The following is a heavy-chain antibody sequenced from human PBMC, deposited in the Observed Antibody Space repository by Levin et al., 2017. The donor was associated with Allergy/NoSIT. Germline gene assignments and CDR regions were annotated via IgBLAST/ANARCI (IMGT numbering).Heavy chain of an antibody. CDR3: AREPFYYDILTGYYKEAAFDI. CDR1: GFTFSSYG. D-gene: IGHD3-9*01. J-gene: IGHJ3*02. V-gene: IGHV3-33*01. Sequence: GGSLRLSCAASGFTFSSYGMHWVRQAPGKGLEWVAVIWYDGSNKYYADSVKGRFTISRDNSKNTLYLQMNSLRAEDTAVYYCAREPFYYDILTGYYKEAAFDIWGQGTMVTVSS. CDR2: IWYDGSNK.